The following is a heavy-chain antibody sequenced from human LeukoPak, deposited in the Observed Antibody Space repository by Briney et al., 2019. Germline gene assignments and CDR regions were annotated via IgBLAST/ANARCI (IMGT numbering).Heavy chain of an antibody. J-gene: IGHJ5*02. CDR1: GFTFSNYG. CDR2: IWHDGSNK. D-gene: IGHD3-22*01. Sequence: GGSLRLSCAASGFTFSNYGMHWVRQAPGKGLEWVAAIWHDGSNKYYGDSVKGRFTISRDNSKNTLYLQMTSLRPEDTAAYYCAKSHLRLYYFDPNTFHNRGLQFDPWGQGTLVTVSS. CDR3: AKSHLRLYYFDPNTFHNRGLQFDP. V-gene: IGHV3-33*06.